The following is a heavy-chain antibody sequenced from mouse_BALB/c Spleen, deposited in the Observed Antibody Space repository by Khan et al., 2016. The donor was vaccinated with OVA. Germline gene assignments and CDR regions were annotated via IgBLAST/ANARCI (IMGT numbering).Heavy chain of an antibody. D-gene: IGHD2-9*01. CDR1: GYTFTNFG. CDR2: INTNTAES. V-gene: IGHV9-3*02. Sequence: QFQLVQPGPELKKPGETVKISCKASGYTFTNFGMNWVKQAPGKGLKWMGWINTNTAESTCAEEFKGRFAFSLETSANTAYLQINNLKNEDTSTYFCAREGTYYGYDGFAYWGQGTLVTVSA. J-gene: IGHJ3*01. CDR3: AREGTYYGYDGFAY.